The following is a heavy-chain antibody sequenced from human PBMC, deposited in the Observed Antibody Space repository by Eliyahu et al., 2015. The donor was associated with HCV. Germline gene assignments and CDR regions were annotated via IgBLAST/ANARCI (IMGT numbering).Heavy chain of an antibody. CDR3: ARDPPEFIVGGTPFDY. J-gene: IGHJ4*02. CDR2: ISYDGTNA. D-gene: IGHD1-26*01. CDR1: GFTFRXFA. Sequence: QVQLVESGGGVVQPGRSLXLSCVASGFTFRXFAVHWVRQAPGKGLEWVXIISYDGTNAYYADSVKGRFTISRDNSRNTLYLQMNSLRVEDTAVYYCARDPPEFIVGGTPFDYWGQGTLVTVSS. V-gene: IGHV3-30-3*01.